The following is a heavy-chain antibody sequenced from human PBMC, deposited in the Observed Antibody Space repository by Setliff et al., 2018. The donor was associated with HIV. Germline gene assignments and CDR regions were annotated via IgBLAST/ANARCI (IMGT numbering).Heavy chain of an antibody. V-gene: IGHV1-3*01. J-gene: IGHJ3*01. CDR3: ARGTKGVGYDFWSGYHNAFDV. Sequence: GASVKVSCKASGYTFTNYGISWVRQAPGQGLEWMGCINAGNGNTKYSQKFQGRVTITRDTSANTGYMELSSLRSEDTAVYYCARGTKGVGYDFWSGYHNAFDVWGQGTLVTVSS. CDR1: GYTFTNYG. D-gene: IGHD3-3*01. CDR2: INAGNGNT.